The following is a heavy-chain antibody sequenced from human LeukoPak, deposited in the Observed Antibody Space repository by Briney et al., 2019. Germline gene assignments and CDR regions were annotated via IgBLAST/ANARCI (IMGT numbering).Heavy chain of an antibody. CDR3: ARHTYYYDSSGYYFDY. CDR2: IRYTGSA. V-gene: IGHV4-39*01. D-gene: IGHD3-22*01. Sequence: SETLSLTCSVSGGSISSSNYFWGWIRQPPGKWLEWIGSIRYTGSAYYNPSLKSRVTISVDTSKNQFSLKLSSVTAADTAVYYCARHTYYYDSSGYYFDYWGQGTLVTVSS. CDR1: GGSISSSNYF. J-gene: IGHJ4*02.